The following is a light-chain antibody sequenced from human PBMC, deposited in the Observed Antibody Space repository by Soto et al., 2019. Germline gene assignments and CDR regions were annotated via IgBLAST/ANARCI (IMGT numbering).Light chain of an antibody. CDR2: GNR. Sequence: QSVLTQPPSVSGAPGQRVTLSCTGNSSNLGAGYDVHWYQQLPGAAPKLVIFGNRNRPSGVPERFSGSKSGTSASLAISGLPSEDEADYYCAAWDDSLSGWVFGGGTKVTVL. V-gene: IGLV1-40*01. CDR3: AAWDDSLSGWV. CDR1: SSNLGAGYD. J-gene: IGLJ3*02.